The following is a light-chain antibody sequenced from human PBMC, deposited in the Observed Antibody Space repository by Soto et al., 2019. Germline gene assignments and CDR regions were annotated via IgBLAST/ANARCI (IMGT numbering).Light chain of an antibody. CDR1: QGISRW. V-gene: IGKV1-12*01. CDR3: QQANSFPIT. J-gene: IGKJ5*01. CDR2: ATS. Sequence: DIQMTQSPSSVSASVGDRVTITCRASQGISRWLAWYQQKPGKAPKFLIYATSSFQSGVPSRFSGSGSGTDFTLTISSLQTEDFATYYCQQANSFPITVGQGTRLEIK.